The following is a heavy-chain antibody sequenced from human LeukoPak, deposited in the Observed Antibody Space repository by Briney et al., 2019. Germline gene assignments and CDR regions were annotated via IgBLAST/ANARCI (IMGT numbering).Heavy chain of an antibody. CDR2: IWYDGSNK. J-gene: IGHJ3*02. V-gene: IGHV3-30*02. D-gene: IGHD6-13*01. Sequence: PGGSLRLSCAASGFTFSSYGMHWVRQAPGKGLEWVAVIWYDGSNKYYADSVKGRFTISRDNSKNTLYLQMNSLRAEDTAVYYCAKVRSSWFLDAFDIWGPGTMVTVSS. CDR1: GFTFSSYG. CDR3: AKVRSSWFLDAFDI.